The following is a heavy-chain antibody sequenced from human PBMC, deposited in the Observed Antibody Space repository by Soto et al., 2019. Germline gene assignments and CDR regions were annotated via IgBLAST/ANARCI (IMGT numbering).Heavy chain of an antibody. CDR2: IIPIFGTA. D-gene: IGHD2-15*01. CDR3: ARAGPCGGSCYLMLRYYYYGMDV. CDR1: GGTFSSYA. Sequence: GASVKVSCKASGGTFSSYAISWVRQAPGQGLEWMGGIIPIFGTANYAQKFQGRVTITADESTSTAYMELSSLRSEDTAVYYCARAGPCGGSCYLMLRYYYYGMDVWGQGTTVTVS. J-gene: IGHJ6*02. V-gene: IGHV1-69*13.